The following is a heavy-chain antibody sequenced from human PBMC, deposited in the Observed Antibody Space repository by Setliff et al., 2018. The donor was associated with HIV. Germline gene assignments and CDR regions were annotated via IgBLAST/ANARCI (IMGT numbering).Heavy chain of an antibody. CDR1: GYTFTFYS. J-gene: IGHJ4*02. Sequence: GASVKVSCKASGYTFTFYSMHWVRQAPGQRLEWMGWINAGNCNTKYSQKFQGRVTMTEDTSTDTAHIELRILRSEDTAVYYCVIGSAARPFDYWGQGTLVTVSS. CDR3: VIGSAARPFDY. D-gene: IGHD6-6*01. CDR2: INAGNCNT. V-gene: IGHV1-3*01.